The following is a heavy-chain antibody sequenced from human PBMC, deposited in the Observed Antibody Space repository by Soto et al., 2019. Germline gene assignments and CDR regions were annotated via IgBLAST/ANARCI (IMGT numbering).Heavy chain of an antibody. V-gene: IGHV3-21*01. CDR1: GFTFSSYS. Sequence: GSLRLSCAASGFTFSSYSMNWVRQAPGKGLEWVSSISSSSSYIYYADSVKGRFTISRDNAKNSLYLQMNSLRAEDTAVYYCAREGDSYYDFWSGPLSYYMDVWGKGTTVTVSS. J-gene: IGHJ6*03. CDR2: ISSSSSYI. CDR3: AREGDSYYDFWSGPLSYYMDV. D-gene: IGHD3-3*01.